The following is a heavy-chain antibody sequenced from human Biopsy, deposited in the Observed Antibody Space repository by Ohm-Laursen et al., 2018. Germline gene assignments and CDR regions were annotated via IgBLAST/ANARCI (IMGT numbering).Heavy chain of an antibody. V-gene: IGHV3-11*01. Sequence: SLRLSCAAPGFTFGDYYMSWIRQAPGKGLEWLSYISGSGVTKMYADSVKGRFTVSRDNAKNSPYLEMNNLTVEDTAVYYCATDGAGSYNENWGQGTLVSVSS. J-gene: IGHJ4*02. CDR3: ATDGAGSYNEN. CDR1: GFTFGDYY. CDR2: ISGSGVTK. D-gene: IGHD3-10*01.